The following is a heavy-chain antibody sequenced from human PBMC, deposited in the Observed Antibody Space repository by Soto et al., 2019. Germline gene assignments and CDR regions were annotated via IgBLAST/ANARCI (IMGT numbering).Heavy chain of an antibody. CDR3: ATPLARYSSGWYDFDY. CDR2: IYYSGST. CDR1: GGSISSGGYY. V-gene: IGHV4-31*03. D-gene: IGHD6-19*01. Sequence: PSETLSLTCTVSGGSISSGGYYWSWIRQHPGKGLEWIGYIYYSGSTYYNPSLKSRVAISVDTSKNQFSLKLSSVTAEDTAVYYCATPLARYSSGWYDFDYWGQGTLVTVS. J-gene: IGHJ4*02.